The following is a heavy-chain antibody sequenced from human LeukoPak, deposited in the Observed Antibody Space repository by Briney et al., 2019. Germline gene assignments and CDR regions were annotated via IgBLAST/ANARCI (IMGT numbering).Heavy chain of an antibody. V-gene: IGHV3-53*01. J-gene: IGHJ6*02. Sequence: PGGSLRLSCAASGFTVSSNSMNWVRQAPGKGLQWVSVIYSGGSTYYADSVKGRFTISRDNSENTLYLQMNSLRAEDTAVYYCARENNFGSGMDVWGQGTTVTVSS. CDR1: GFTVSSNS. D-gene: IGHD3-10*01. CDR2: IYSGGST. CDR3: ARENNFGSGMDV.